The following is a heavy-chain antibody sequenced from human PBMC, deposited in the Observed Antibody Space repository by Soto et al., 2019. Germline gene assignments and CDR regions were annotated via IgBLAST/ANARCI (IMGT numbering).Heavy chain of an antibody. CDR1: GASVAGGSYY. CDR2: IPSRGRP. V-gene: IGHV4-30-4*01. J-gene: IGHJ5*02. D-gene: IGHD5-12*01. Sequence: QVQLRESGPGLVKPSQTLSLTCSVSGASVAGGSYYWSWVRQPPGNGLEWIGYIPSRGRPFYNPSLTSRDTISADTSKNQLSLQLTSVTAADTAVYYCARDTYSGYDFGLWGQGTLVTVSS. CDR3: ARDTYSGYDFGL.